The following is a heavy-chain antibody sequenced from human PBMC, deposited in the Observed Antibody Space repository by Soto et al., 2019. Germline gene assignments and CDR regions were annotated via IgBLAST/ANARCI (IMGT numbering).Heavy chain of an antibody. CDR3: ARDQRASLETGTDPNWFDP. V-gene: IGHV1-18*01. D-gene: IGHD1-7*01. CDR2: ISAYNGNT. Sequence: QVQLVQSGAEVKKPGASVKVSCKASGYTFTSYGISWVRQAPGQGLEWMGWISAYNGNTNYAQKLQGRVTMTTDTSTSTAYMELRSLRSDDTAVYYCARDQRASLETGTDPNWFDPWGQGTLVTVSS. J-gene: IGHJ5*02. CDR1: GYTFTSYG.